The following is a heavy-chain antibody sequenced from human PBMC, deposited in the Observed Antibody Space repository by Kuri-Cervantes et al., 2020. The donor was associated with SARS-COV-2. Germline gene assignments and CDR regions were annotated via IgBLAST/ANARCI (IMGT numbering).Heavy chain of an antibody. V-gene: IGHV7-4-1*02. CDR2: INTNTGNP. J-gene: IGHJ4*02. CDR3: ARDLGLYFDH. CDR1: GYTLINYA. Sequence: ASVKVSCKASGYTLINYAMNWVRQAPGQGLEWMGWINTNTGNPTYAQVLTGRFVFSVDTSVSTAYLQISSLKAEDTAVYFCARDLGLYFDHWGQGTLVTVSS. D-gene: IGHD5-12*01.